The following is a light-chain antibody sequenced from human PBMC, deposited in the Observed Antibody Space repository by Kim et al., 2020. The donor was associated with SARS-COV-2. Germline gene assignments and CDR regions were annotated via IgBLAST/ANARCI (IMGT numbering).Light chain of an antibody. V-gene: IGLV1-44*01. CDR2: SND. J-gene: IGLJ2*01. CDR3: AAWDDGLSGVV. Sequence: GQRVTISCSGSRYYIGNNVVNWYQQVPATAPILLIYSNDPRPSGVPDRCSGSKSGTYASLAISGLQSEDEAEYYGAAWDDGLSGVVFGGGTQLSVL. CDR1: RYYIGNNV.